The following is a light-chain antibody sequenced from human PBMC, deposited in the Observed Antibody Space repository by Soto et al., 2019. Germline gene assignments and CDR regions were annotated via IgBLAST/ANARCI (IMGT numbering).Light chain of an antibody. CDR3: SSYTTSSTLYV. V-gene: IGLV2-14*01. CDR1: SSDVSGYNY. J-gene: IGLJ1*01. Sequence: QSALTQPASVSGSPGQSITISCTGTSSDVSGYNYVSWYPHHPGKAPKVIIYEISNRPSGVSNRFSGSKSGNTASLTISGLQAEDEADYYCSSYTTSSTLYVFGTGTKLTVL. CDR2: EIS.